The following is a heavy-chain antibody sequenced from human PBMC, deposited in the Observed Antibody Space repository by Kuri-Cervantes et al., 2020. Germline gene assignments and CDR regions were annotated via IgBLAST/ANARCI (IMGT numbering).Heavy chain of an antibody. D-gene: IGHD6-13*01. CDR2: ISSSSSYI. CDR1: GFTFSSYS. CDR3: ARGQIAAAGPIGY. J-gene: IGHJ4*02. V-gene: IGHV3-21*01. Sequence: GESLKISCAASGFTFSSYSMNWVRQAPGKGLEWVSSISSSSSYIYYADSVKGRFTISRDNAKNSLYLQMNSLRAEDTAVYYCARGQIAAAGPIGYWGQGTLVTVSS.